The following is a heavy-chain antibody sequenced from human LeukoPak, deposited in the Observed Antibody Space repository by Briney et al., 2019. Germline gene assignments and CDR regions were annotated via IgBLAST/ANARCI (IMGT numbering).Heavy chain of an antibody. CDR3: ARVIYYDSLYYFDY. CDR2: INWNGGST. V-gene: IGHV3-20*04. Sequence: PGGSLRLSCAASGFIFDYDGLSWVRQAPGKGLEWVSGINWNGGSTGYADSVKGRFTISIDNAKKSFYLQVNSLRADDTALYYCARVIYYDSLYYFDYWGQGTLVTVSS. D-gene: IGHD5-12*01. CDR1: GFIFDYDG. J-gene: IGHJ4*02.